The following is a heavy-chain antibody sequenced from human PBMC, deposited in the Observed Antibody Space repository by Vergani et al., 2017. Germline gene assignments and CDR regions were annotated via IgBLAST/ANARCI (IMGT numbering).Heavy chain of an antibody. D-gene: IGHD3-16*02. CDR3: ARDRFPYYDYVWGSYRVLY. CDR1: GFTFSTNA. J-gene: IGHJ4*02. Sequence: EVQLLESGGGLVQPGGSLRLSCAASGFTFSTNAMSWVRQAPGKGLEWVSAISGSGLSTYYADSVKGRFTISRDNSKNTLYLQMNSLRAEDTAVYYCARDRFPYYDYVWGSYRVLYWGQGTLVTVSS. V-gene: IGHV3-23*01. CDR2: ISGSGLST.